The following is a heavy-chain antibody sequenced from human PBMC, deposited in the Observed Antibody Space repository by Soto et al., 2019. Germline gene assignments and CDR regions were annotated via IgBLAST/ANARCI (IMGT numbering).Heavy chain of an antibody. CDR2: ISSSSSNI. J-gene: IGHJ6*02. Sequence: RASLRLSCAASGCTFSSYSMNWVRHAPGNGLEWVSSISSSSSNIYYAHSVKGRFTISRDNAKNSLYLQMNSLRAEDTAVYYCATHGDYPGYYYYGMDVWGQGTTVTVSS. CDR3: ATHGDYPGYYYYGMDV. CDR1: GCTFSSYS. V-gene: IGHV3-21*01. D-gene: IGHD4-17*01.